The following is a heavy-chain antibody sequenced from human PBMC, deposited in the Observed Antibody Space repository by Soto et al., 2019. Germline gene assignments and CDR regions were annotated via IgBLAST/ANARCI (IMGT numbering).Heavy chain of an antibody. V-gene: IGHV3-7*01. CDR1: GFTFGSYW. J-gene: IGHJ4*01. D-gene: IGHD3-10*01. CDR3: ARESGYGSGNSVNHYLEF. CDR2: IKWDASEK. Sequence: GGSLRLSCAASGFTFGSYWMSWVRQAPGKGLEWLATIKWDASEKKYVDSVKGRFTMSRDNAKNSLYLQMDSLRAEDTAVYYCARESGYGSGNSVNHYLEFWGHGTLVTVAS.